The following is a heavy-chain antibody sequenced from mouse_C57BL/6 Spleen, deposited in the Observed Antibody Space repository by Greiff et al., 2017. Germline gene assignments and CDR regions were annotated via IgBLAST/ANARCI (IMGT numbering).Heavy chain of an antibody. CDR1: GFTFSDYG. Sequence: DVKLVESGGGLVKPGGSLKLSCAASGFTFSDYGMHWVRQAPETGLEWVAYISSGSSTIYYADTVKGRFTISRDNAKNTLFLQMTSLRSEDTAMYYWARNYYGSSYVALFDYWGQGTTLTVSS. J-gene: IGHJ2*01. CDR2: ISSGSSTI. CDR3: ARNYYGSSYVALFDY. V-gene: IGHV5-17*01. D-gene: IGHD1-1*01.